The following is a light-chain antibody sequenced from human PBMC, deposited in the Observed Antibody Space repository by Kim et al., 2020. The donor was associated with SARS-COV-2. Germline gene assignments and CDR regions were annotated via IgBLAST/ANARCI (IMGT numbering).Light chain of an antibody. CDR3: QQLYGTPYT. Sequence: DIVMTQSPDSLAVSLGERATINCKSSQSVLYDSDKKNFLSWYQQKLGQPPKLLISWASTRESGVPDRFSGSGSGTQFTLTITSVRAEDVAIYYCQQLYGTPYTFGRGTKLEI. J-gene: IGKJ2*01. CDR1: QSVLYDSDKKNF. CDR2: WAS. V-gene: IGKV4-1*01.